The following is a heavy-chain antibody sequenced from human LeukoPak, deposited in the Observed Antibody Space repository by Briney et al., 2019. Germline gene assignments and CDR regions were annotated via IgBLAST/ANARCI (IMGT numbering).Heavy chain of an antibody. J-gene: IGHJ4*02. CDR3: AKDQGVTVTTGYNY. CDR1: GFTSSSYA. D-gene: IGHD4-17*01. CDR2: IRYDGSNK. Sequence: GGSLRLSCAASGFTSSSYAMSRVRQAPGKGLEWVAFIRYDGSNKCYADSVKGRFTISRDNSKNTLYLQMNSLRAEDTAVYYCAKDQGVTVTTGYNYWGQGTLVTVSS. V-gene: IGHV3-30*02.